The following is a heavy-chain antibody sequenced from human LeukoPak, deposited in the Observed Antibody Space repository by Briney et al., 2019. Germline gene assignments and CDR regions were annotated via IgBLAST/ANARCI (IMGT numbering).Heavy chain of an antibody. CDR3: ARGGAFLYCSSTSCYTGHFDY. CDR1: GFTFSSYA. J-gene: IGHJ4*02. CDR2: ISYDGSNK. D-gene: IGHD2-2*02. V-gene: IGHV3-30-3*01. Sequence: PWGSLRLSCAASGFTFSSYAMHWVRQAPGKGLEWVAVISYDGSNKYYADSVKGRFTISRDNSKNTLYLQMNSLRAEDTAVYYCARGGAFLYCSSTSCYTGHFDYWGQGTLVTVSS.